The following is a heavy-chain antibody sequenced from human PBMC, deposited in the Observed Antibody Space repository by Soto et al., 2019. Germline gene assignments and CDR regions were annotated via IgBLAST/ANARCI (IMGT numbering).Heavy chain of an antibody. CDR2: IDPSGGST. Sequence: QVQVVQSGAEVKKPGASVKVSCKASGYSFIDYYLHWVRQAPGQGLEWMGIIDPSGGSTNYAQKFQGRVTMTRDTSTSTDYMELSRLSSADTAVYYCARVPSSSGYGLGVDYFDYWGQGTQVTVSS. J-gene: IGHJ4*02. CDR3: ARVPSSSGYGLGVDYFDY. V-gene: IGHV1-46*01. D-gene: IGHD6-13*01. CDR1: GYSFIDYY.